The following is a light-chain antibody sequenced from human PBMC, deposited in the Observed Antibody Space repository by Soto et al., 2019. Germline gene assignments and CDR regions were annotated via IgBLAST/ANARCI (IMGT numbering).Light chain of an antibody. Sequence: VLTQSPAILSLSPGERATLSCRASQSVARYLAWYQQKPGHSPRLLIYDASNRAPGIPARFSGGGSGTDFTLTISSLEPEDSATYYCQHRSNWPLMFTFGQGTKLEI. V-gene: IGKV3-11*01. CDR2: DAS. J-gene: IGKJ2*01. CDR3: QHRSNWPLMFT. CDR1: QSVARY.